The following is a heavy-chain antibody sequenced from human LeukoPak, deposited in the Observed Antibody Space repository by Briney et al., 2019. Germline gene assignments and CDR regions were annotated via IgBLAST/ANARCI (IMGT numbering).Heavy chain of an antibody. Sequence: SETLSLTCAVYGGSFSGYYWSWIRQPPGKGLEWIGEINHSGSTNYNPSLKSRVTISVDTSKNQFSLKLTSVTAADTAVYYCARVDDYDILTGNYNWGQGTLVTVSS. CDR3: ARVDDYDILTGNYN. V-gene: IGHV4-34*01. CDR2: INHSGST. D-gene: IGHD3-9*01. CDR1: GGSFSGYY. J-gene: IGHJ4*02.